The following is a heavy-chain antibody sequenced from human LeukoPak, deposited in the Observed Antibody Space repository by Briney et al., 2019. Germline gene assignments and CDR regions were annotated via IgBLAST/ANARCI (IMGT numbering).Heavy chain of an antibody. Sequence: ASVKVSCKASGYTFTSYDISWVRQATGQGLEWMGWMNPNSGNTGYAQKFQGRVTMTRNTSISTAYMELSSLRSEDTAVYYCARGLYSSGWYREQYYFDYWGQGTLVTVSS. CDR3: ARGLYSSGWYREQYYFDY. V-gene: IGHV1-8*01. CDR1: GYTFTSYD. D-gene: IGHD6-19*01. CDR2: MNPNSGNT. J-gene: IGHJ4*02.